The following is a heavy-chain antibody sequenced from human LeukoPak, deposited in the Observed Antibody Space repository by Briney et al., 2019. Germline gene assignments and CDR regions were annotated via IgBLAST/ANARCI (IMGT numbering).Heavy chain of an antibody. V-gene: IGHV1-69*10. CDR3: ASDRRGGDAFDI. Sequence: ASVKVSCKASGGIFSKYGISWVRQAPGQGLEWMGGIIPTFDIANYAQKFQGRVTISADKSTSTDYMELSSLRSEDTAMYYCASDRRGGDAFDIWGQGTMVTVSS. D-gene: IGHD6-25*01. CDR2: IIPTFDIA. CDR1: GGIFSKYG. J-gene: IGHJ3*02.